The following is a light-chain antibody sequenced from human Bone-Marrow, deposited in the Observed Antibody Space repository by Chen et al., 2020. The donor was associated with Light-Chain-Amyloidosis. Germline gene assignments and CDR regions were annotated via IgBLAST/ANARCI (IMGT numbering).Light chain of an antibody. CDR1: DLPTKY. Sequence: SYELTQPPSVSVSPGQTARITCSGDDLPTKYAYWYQQKPGQAPVLVIRRDTERPSGISERFSCSSSGTTATLTISGVQAEDEADYHCQSADSSGTYEVIFGGGTKLTVL. J-gene: IGLJ2*01. V-gene: IGLV3-25*03. CDR3: QSADSSGTYEVI. CDR2: RDT.